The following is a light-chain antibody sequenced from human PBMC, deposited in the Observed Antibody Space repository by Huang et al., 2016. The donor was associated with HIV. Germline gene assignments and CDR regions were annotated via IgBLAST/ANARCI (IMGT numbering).Light chain of an antibody. Sequence: EIVMTQSPATLSVSPGERATLSCRASPSVSSNLAWYQQKPGQAPRLPIYGASTRATGIPARFSGSGSGTEFSLTISSLQSEDLAVYYCQQYNNWLYTFGQGTKLEIK. CDR1: PSVSSN. CDR3: QQYNNWLYT. CDR2: GAS. V-gene: IGKV3-15*01. J-gene: IGKJ2*01.